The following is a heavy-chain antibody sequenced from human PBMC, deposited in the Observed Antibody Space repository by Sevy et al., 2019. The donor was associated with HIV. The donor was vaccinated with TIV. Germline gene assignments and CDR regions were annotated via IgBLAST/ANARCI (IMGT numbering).Heavy chain of an antibody. CDR2: LNRNGGDS. Sequence: ASVKVSCKASGSAISDYHIHWVRQAPGQGLEWVGWLNRNGGDSDLTQKFQGRVTLTKDTSINIEYMELTRLRLDDTAVYYCTTEEGDSRGSTSNCNILDSWGQGTLVTVSS. CDR3: TTEEGDSRGSTSNCNILDS. V-gene: IGHV1-2*02. D-gene: IGHD2-21*01. J-gene: IGHJ4*02. CDR1: GSAISDYH.